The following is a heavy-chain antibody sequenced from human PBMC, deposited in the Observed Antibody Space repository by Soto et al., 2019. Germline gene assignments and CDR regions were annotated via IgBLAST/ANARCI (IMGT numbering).Heavy chain of an antibody. CDR3: AHTIVVVPTAHDAFDV. Sequence: QITLKESGPTLVKPTQTLTLTCTFSGFSLSSIGVGVGWIRQPAGKALEWLGILYWDDDKHYSPSLKSRISIAKDTSKDQVVLTLTNMDPVDTATYYCAHTIVVVPTAHDAFDVWGQGTMVTVSS. V-gene: IGHV2-5*02. CDR1: GFSLSSIGVG. CDR2: LYWDDDK. D-gene: IGHD2-2*01. J-gene: IGHJ3*01.